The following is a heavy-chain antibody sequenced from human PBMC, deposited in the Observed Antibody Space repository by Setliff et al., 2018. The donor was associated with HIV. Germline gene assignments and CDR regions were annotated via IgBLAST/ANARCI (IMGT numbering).Heavy chain of an antibody. V-gene: IGHV4-34*01. CDR3: ARGGYSYGFGRHRAYFQY. J-gene: IGHJ1*01. CDR2: INHSGGT. D-gene: IGHD5-18*01. CDR1: GWSFSAYY. Sequence: SETLSLTCAVYGWSFSAYYWSWIRQPPGKGLEWIGEINHSGGTNYNPSPKSRVTMSVDTSKNQFSLKLSSVTAADTAVFYCARGGYSYGFGRHRAYFQYWGQGTQVTVSS.